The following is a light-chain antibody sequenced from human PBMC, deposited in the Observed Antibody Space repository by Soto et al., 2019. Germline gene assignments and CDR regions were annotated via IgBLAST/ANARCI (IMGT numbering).Light chain of an antibody. V-gene: IGLV2-14*01. CDR2: DVS. CDR1: SSDVGGYNY. J-gene: IGLJ2*01. CDR3: SSYTSTSAVV. Sequence: QSALTQPPSVSGSPGQSITISCTGTSSDVGGYNYVSWYQQHPGKAPNLMIYDVSNRPSGVSNRFSGSKSDNTASLAISGLQAEDEADYYCSSYTSTSAVVFGGGTKLTVL.